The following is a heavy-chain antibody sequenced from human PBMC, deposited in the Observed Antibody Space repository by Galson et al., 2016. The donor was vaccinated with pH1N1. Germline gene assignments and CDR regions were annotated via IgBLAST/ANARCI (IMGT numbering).Heavy chain of an antibody. D-gene: IGHD5-12*01. V-gene: IGHV1-24*01. CDR3: TIRRWGDSGWDRVGFDP. CDR2: FDPDNMKR. CDR1: GYTLTDLS. Sequence: SVKVSCKVSGYTLTDLSFHWVRQAPGKGLEWMGGFDPDNMKRLYAQTFQGRVTMTEDTSTNTAYMELSSLRSEDTAIYYCTIRRWGDSGWDRVGFDPWGQGTLVTVSS. J-gene: IGHJ5*02.